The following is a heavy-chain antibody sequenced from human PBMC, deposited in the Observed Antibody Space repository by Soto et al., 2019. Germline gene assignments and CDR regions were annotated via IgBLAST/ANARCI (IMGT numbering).Heavy chain of an antibody. CDR1: GYTFTGYY. CDR3: ARGGYSSSWYNWWFDP. V-gene: IGHV1-2*04. Sequence: QVQLVQSGAEVKKPGASVKVSCKASGYTFTGYYMHWVRQAPGQGLEWMGWINPNSGGTNYAQKFQGWVTITRDTSISTADMELSRLRSDDTAVYYCARGGYSSSWYNWWFDPWGQGTLVTVSS. J-gene: IGHJ5*02. D-gene: IGHD6-13*01. CDR2: INPNSGGT.